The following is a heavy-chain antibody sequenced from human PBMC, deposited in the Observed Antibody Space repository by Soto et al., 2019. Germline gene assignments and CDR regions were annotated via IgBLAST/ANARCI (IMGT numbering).Heavy chain of an antibody. CDR3: VTRSLLVAPT. CDR2: IDNGGNT. D-gene: IGHD2-21*01. Sequence: LSLTCTVSGRTFSINADFWYLAWIRQPPGKGLEWIGSIDNGGNTYYNPPLKSRVIISADTSKNQFSLSLNSVTAADTAVYYCVTRSLLVAPTWGQGILVTVSS. CDR1: GRTFSINADF. V-gene: IGHV4-39*01. J-gene: IGHJ4*02.